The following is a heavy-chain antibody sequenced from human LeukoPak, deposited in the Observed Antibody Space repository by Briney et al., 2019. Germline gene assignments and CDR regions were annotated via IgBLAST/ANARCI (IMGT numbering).Heavy chain of an antibody. J-gene: IGHJ4*02. V-gene: IGHV3-23*01. CDR2: ISGSGGST. CDR1: GFTFSSYA. CDR3: AKDRASGWYGFHLDY. D-gene: IGHD6-19*01. Sequence: PGGSLRLSYAASGFTFSSYAMSWVRQAPGKGLEWVSAISGSGGSTYYADSVKGRFTISRDNSKNTLYLQMNSLRAEDTAVYYCAKDRASGWYGFHLDYWGQGTLVTVSS.